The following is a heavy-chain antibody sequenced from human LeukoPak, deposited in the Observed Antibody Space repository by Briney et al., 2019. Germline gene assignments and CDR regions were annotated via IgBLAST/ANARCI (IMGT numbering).Heavy chain of an antibody. CDR3: TTGDTAMVDGNYFDY. Sequence: PGGSLRLSCAASGFIFSNAWMSWVRQAPGKGLEWVGRIKSKTDGGTTDYAAPVKGRFTISRDDSKNTLYLQMNSLKTEDTAVYYCTTGDTAMVDGNYFDYWGQGTLVTVSS. CDR1: GFIFSNAW. D-gene: IGHD5-18*01. CDR2: IKSKTDGGTT. V-gene: IGHV3-15*01. J-gene: IGHJ4*02.